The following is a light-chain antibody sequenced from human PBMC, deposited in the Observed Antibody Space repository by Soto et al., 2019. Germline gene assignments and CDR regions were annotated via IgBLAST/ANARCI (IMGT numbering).Light chain of an antibody. CDR2: DAS. V-gene: IGKV3-15*01. CDR3: DLYYNWHTWT. J-gene: IGKJ1*01. Sequence: EIVMTQSPATLSVSPGERATLSCRASQSVSSNLAWYQQKPGQAPRLLIYDASTRATGIPARFSGSGSGTEFTLTISSLQSEDFAVYYCDLYYNWHTWTFGQGTKVEIK. CDR1: QSVSSN.